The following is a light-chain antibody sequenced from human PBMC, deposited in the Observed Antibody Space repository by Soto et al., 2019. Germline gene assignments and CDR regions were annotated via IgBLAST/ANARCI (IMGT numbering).Light chain of an antibody. CDR3: HQYGSSPWT. J-gene: IGKJ1*01. V-gene: IGKV3-20*01. CDR1: QSVSSY. CDR2: DAS. Sequence: EIVLTPSPATLSLSPVERATLSCRASQSVSSYLAWYQQTPGQAPRLLIYDASTRATGIPARISGSGSGTDFTLTISRLEPEDFAVYFCHQYGSSPWTFGQGTKVDIK.